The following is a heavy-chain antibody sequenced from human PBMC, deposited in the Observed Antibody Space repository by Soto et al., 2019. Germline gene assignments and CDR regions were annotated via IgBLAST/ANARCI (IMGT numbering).Heavy chain of an antibody. Sequence: ASVKVSCKASGYTVTSYGISWVRQAPGQELEWMGWISAYNGNTNYAQKLQGRVTMTTDTSRSTAYVELKSLRSDDTAVYYCAGGPTDIVVVPAAHLDNWFDPWGQGTLVTVSS. CDR3: AGGPTDIVVVPAAHLDNWFDP. V-gene: IGHV1-18*01. CDR1: GYTVTSYG. D-gene: IGHD2-2*01. CDR2: ISAYNGNT. J-gene: IGHJ5*02.